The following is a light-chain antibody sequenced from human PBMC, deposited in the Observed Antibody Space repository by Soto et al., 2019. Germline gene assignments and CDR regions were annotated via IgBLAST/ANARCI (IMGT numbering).Light chain of an antibody. CDR2: GVS. CDR1: QSVGTY. CDR3: QQYDNLPPPYT. J-gene: IGKJ2*01. Sequence: EIVMTQSPATLSVSPGERATLSCRASQSVGTYLAWYQQKPGQAPRLLIYGVSTRATGIPAMFSGSGSETEFTLTISSLQSEDFAVYYCQQYDNLPPPYTFGQGTKLEI. V-gene: IGKV3-15*01.